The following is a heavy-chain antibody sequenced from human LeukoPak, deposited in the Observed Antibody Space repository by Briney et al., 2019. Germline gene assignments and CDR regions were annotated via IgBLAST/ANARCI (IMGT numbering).Heavy chain of an antibody. D-gene: IGHD6-13*01. V-gene: IGHV3-11*01. CDR2: ISSSGSTI. Sequence: GGSLRLSCAASGFTFSDYYMSWIRQAPGTGLEWVSYISSSGSTIYYADSVKGRFTISRDNAKNSLYLQMNSLRAEDTAVYYCARCRSYEQQLVQVYFDYWGQGTLVTVSS. CDR3: ARCRSYEQQLVQVYFDY. J-gene: IGHJ4*02. CDR1: GFTFSDYY.